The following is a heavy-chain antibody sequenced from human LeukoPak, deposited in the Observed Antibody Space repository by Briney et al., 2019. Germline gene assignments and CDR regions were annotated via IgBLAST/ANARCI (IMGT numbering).Heavy chain of an antibody. CDR1: GCTFDDYA. CDR3: AKALSKAYYDYVWGSYLGYYYYGMDV. Sequence: PGGSLRLSCTASGCTFDDYAMHWVRQAPGKGLEWVSLISWDGGSTYYADSVKGGFTISRDNSKNSLYLQMNSLRAEDTALYYCAKALSKAYYDYVWGSYLGYYYYGMDVWGKGTTVTVSS. CDR2: ISWDGGST. J-gene: IGHJ6*04. D-gene: IGHD3-16*02. V-gene: IGHV3-43D*04.